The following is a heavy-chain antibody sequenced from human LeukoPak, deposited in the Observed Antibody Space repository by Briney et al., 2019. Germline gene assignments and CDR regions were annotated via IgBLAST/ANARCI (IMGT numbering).Heavy chain of an antibody. CDR3: ARNPYGTGHFYP. D-gene: IGHD2-8*02. V-gene: IGHV1-8*01. CDR2: MSPNNGHT. J-gene: IGHJ5*02. Sequence: GASVKVSCKASGYTFTIYDINWVRQATGRGLEWLGWMSPNNGHTGYAQKFQGRVTLTRDTSINTAYMELSSLTSEDTAVYYCARNPYGTGHFYPWGQGSLVTVSS. CDR1: GYTFTIYD.